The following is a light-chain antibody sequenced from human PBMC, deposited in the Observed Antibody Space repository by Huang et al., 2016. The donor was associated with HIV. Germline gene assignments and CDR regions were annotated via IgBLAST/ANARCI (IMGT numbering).Light chain of an antibody. CDR1: QSIGNY. Sequence: DIQMTQSPSSLSASVGDRVTVTCRASQSIGNYLTWYQQKPGKAPKLLIYGASSLQSVVPSRFSGSGSGTVFILSITSLQPEDFATYYCQQSYNSWTFGQGTKVDIK. V-gene: IGKV1-39*01. J-gene: IGKJ1*01. CDR2: GAS. CDR3: QQSYNSWT.